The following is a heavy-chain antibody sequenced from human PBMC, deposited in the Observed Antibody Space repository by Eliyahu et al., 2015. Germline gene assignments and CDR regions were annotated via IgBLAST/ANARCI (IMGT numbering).Heavy chain of an antibody. CDR1: GGSINSRSYY. CDR3: ATRERGDDYGDPGAFDL. V-gene: IGHV4-39*01. Sequence: QLQLQESGPGLVKPSETLSLTCTVSGGSINSRSYYWGWIRQSPGKGLEWIGTIYYSGSTYYNPSLQSRLAIDEDSSKNQISLRLNSVTAADTAVYYCATRERGDDYGDPGAFDLWGQGTMVTVSS. J-gene: IGHJ3*01. D-gene: IGHD4-17*01. CDR2: IYYSGST.